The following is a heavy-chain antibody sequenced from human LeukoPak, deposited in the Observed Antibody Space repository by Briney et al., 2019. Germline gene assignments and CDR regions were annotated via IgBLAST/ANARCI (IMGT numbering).Heavy chain of an antibody. V-gene: IGHV4-59*11. CDR3: ARLPYSSSSPADY. J-gene: IGHJ4*02. CDR1: GGSISGHY. Sequence: SETLSLTCTVSGGSISGHYWSWIRQPPGKGLEWIGYIYYRGSTNYNPSLKSRVTISVDTSKNQFSLKLSSVTAADTVVYYCARLPYSSSSPADYWGQGTLVTVSS. D-gene: IGHD6-6*01. CDR2: IYYRGST.